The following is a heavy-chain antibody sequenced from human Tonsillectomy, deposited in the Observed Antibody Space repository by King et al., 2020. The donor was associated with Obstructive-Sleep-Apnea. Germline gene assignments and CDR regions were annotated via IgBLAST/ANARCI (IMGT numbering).Heavy chain of an antibody. Sequence: VQLQESGPGLVKPSETLSLSCTVSGDSISSYYWSWIRQPPGKGLEWIGYIHYSGRSNYSPSLKSRVTISVDTSKNQFSLKLSSVTAADTAVYYCARLRVLYKVASYYYHAMDVWGQGTAVTVSS. CDR1: GDSISSYY. J-gene: IGHJ6*02. V-gene: IGHV4-59*01. D-gene: IGHD1-1*01. CDR2: IHYSGRS. CDR3: ARLRVLYKVASYYYHAMDV.